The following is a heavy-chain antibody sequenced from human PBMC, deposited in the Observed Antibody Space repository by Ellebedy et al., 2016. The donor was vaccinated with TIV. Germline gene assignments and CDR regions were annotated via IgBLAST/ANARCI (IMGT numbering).Heavy chain of an antibody. CDR3: ARRGSYGDYAVQVNSWFDT. CDR1: GFSFRSYW. J-gene: IGHJ5*02. CDR2: IYQDGSDQ. Sequence: GGPLRLSCAASGFSFRSYWMSWVRQAPGKGLEWVANIYQDGSDQYYADSVKGRFTISRDNANKSLFLQMNSLRVDDTAVYYCARRGSYGDYAVQVNSWFDTWGQGTLVSVSS. D-gene: IGHD4-17*01. V-gene: IGHV3-7*01.